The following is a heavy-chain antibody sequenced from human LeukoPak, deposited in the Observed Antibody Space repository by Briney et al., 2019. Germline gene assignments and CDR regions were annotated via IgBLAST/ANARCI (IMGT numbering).Heavy chain of an antibody. CDR1: GGSISSGGYY. V-gene: IGHV4-31*03. Sequence: SETLSLTCTVSGGSISSGGYYWSWIRQHPGKGLEWIEYIYYSGSTYYNPSLKSRVTISVDTSKNQFSLKLSSVTAADTAVYYCARALGGGYCSSTSCYTAAFDIWGQGTMVTVSS. CDR2: IYYSGST. CDR3: ARALGGGYCSSTSCYTAAFDI. D-gene: IGHD2-2*02. J-gene: IGHJ3*02.